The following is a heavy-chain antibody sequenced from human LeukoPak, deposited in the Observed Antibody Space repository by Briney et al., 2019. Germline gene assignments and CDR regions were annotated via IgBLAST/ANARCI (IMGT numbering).Heavy chain of an antibody. CDR3: ARSAGISGYDSA. V-gene: IGHV1-2*06. J-gene: IGHJ5*02. D-gene: IGHD5-12*01. Sequence: ASVKVSCKASGYTFTGYYMHWVRQAPGQGLEWMGRINPNSGGTTYAQKFQGRVTMTRDTSISTAYMELSSLRSEDTAVYYCARSAGISGYDSAWGQGTLVTVSS. CDR1: GYTFTGYY. CDR2: INPNSGGT.